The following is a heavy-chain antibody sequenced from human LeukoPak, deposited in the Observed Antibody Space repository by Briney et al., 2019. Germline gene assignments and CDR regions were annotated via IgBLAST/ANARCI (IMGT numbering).Heavy chain of an antibody. CDR3: ARGSTKIYGSGSYYIS. CDR2: IIPIFGTA. D-gene: IGHD3-10*01. J-gene: IGHJ3*01. Sequence: SVKVSCKASGGTFSSYAISWVRQAPGQGLEWMGGIIPIFGTANYAQKFQGRVTITADESTSTAYMELSSLRSEDTAVYYCARGSTKIYGSGSYYISWGQGTMVTVSS. V-gene: IGHV1-69*13. CDR1: GGTFSSYA.